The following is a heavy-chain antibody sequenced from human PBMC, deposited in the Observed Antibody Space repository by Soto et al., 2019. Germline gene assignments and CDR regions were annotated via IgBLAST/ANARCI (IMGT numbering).Heavy chain of an antibody. CDR2: IYYSGST. CDR3: ARGNYDFWSGYYTSIWFDP. J-gene: IGHJ5*02. V-gene: IGHV4-59*01. CDR1: GGSISSYY. Sequence: PSETLSLTCTVSGGSISSYYWSWIRQPPGKGLEWIGYIYYSGSTNYNPSLKSRVTISVDTSKNQFSLKLSSVNAADTAVYYCARGNYDFWSGYYTSIWFDPWGQGTLVTVSS. D-gene: IGHD3-3*01.